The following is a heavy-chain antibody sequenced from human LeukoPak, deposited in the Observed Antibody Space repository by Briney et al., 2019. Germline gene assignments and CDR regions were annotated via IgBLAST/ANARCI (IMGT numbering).Heavy chain of an antibody. CDR1: GFTFSDYW. CDR3: TRSLDY. CDR2: IKPDGSEI. D-gene: IGHD2-15*01. V-gene: IGHV3-7*02. Sequence: GGSLRLSCAASGFTFSDYWMDWVRQTPGKGLEWVANIKPDGSEIYYVDSVKGRFTISRDNAKNSLYLQMNSLRAEDTAVYYCTRSLDYWGQGTLVTLSS. J-gene: IGHJ4*02.